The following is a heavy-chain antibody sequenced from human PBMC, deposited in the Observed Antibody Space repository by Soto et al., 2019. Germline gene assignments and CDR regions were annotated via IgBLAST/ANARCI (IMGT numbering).Heavy chain of an antibody. CDR1: GFTFSNAW. J-gene: IGHJ4*02. CDR2: IKSKTDGGTT. D-gene: IGHD3-16*02. V-gene: IGHV3-15*01. Sequence: GGSLRLSCAASGFTFSNAWMSWVRQAPGKGLEWVGRIKSKTDGGTTDYAAPVKGRFTISRDDSKNTLYLEMNSLKTEDTAVYYCTTDFETRSHYDYIWGSYRYNTPLYWGQGTLVTVSS. CDR3: TTDFETRSHYDYIWGSYRYNTPLY.